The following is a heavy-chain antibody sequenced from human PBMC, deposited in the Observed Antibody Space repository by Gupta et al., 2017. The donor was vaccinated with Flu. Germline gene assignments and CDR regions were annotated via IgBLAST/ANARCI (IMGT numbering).Heavy chain of an antibody. Sequence: QVQLQESGPGLVKPSETLSLTCTVSGGSLSSYYWSWIRQPPGKGLEWIGYIYYSGSTNYNPSLKSRVTISVDTSKNQFSLKLSSVTAADTAVYYCARIGVVPAAMEWGWFDPWGQGTLVTVSS. V-gene: IGHV4-59*01. D-gene: IGHD2-2*01. CDR2: IYYSGST. CDR3: ARIGVVPAAMEWGWFDP. J-gene: IGHJ5*02. CDR1: GGSLSSYY.